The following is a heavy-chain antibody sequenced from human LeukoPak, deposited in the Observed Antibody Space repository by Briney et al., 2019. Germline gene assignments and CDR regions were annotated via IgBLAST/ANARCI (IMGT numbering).Heavy chain of an antibody. CDR3: AWWDSSGCLDY. J-gene: IGHJ4*02. CDR1: GLTFNDYA. V-gene: IGHV3-9*01. D-gene: IGHD3-22*01. Sequence: PGRSLRLSCVASGLTFNDYAMHWVRQAPGKGLEWVSGIGWNGGRINYADSVKGRFTISRDNAKSSLYLQMNSLRPEDTALYFCAWWDSSGCLDYWGQGTLVTVSS. CDR2: IGWNGGRI.